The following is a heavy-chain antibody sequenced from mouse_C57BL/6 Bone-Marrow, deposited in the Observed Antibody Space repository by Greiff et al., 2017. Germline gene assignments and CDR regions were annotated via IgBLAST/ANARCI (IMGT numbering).Heavy chain of an antibody. CDR1: GFTFSSYA. Sequence: EVKLVESGEGLVKPGGSLKLSCAASGFTFSSYAMSWVRQTPEKRLEWVAYISSGGDYIYYADTVKGRFTISRDNARNTLYLQMSSLKSEDTAMYYCTRAGTGDYAMDDWGQGTSGTVSS. V-gene: IGHV5-9-1*02. CDR2: ISSGGDYI. CDR3: TRAGTGDYAMDD. J-gene: IGHJ4*01. D-gene: IGHD3-3*01.